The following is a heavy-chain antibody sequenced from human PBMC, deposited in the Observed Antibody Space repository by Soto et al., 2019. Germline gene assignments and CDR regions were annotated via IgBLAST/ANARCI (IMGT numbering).Heavy chain of an antibody. Sequence: QVQLVQSGAEVKKPGSSVKVSCKASGGTFSSYAISWVRQAPGQGLEWMGGIIPIFGTANYAQKFQGRVTITADESTSTAYMELSSLRAEDTAVYYCARDSVVRGARPMYYGMDVWGQGTTVTVSS. CDR3: ARDSVVRGARPMYYGMDV. CDR1: GGTFSSYA. D-gene: IGHD3-10*01. CDR2: IIPIFGTA. V-gene: IGHV1-69*01. J-gene: IGHJ6*02.